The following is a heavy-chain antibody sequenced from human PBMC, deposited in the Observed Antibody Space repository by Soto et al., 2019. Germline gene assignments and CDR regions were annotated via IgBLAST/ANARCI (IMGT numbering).Heavy chain of an antibody. J-gene: IGHJ4*02. V-gene: IGHV3-9*01. Sequence: DVQLVESGGGLVQPGRSLRLSCAASGFTFDDYAMHWVRQAPGKGLEWVSGISWNSGSIGYADSVKGRFTISRDNAKNSLYLQMNSLRAEDTALYYCAKDKSIRMGVDYWGQGTLVTVSS. CDR2: ISWNSGSI. CDR3: AKDKSIRMGVDY. CDR1: GFTFDDYA. D-gene: IGHD2-8*01.